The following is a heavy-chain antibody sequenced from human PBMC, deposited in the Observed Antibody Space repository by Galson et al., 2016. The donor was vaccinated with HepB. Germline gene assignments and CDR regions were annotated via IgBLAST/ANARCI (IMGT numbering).Heavy chain of an antibody. CDR1: GCTFTNYG. CDR3: ARVGPLGSYDY. D-gene: IGHD7-27*01. J-gene: IGHJ4*02. Sequence: SVKVSCKASGCTFTNYGITWVRQAPGQGLEWMGWISPYNGDTNFAQKFQGRVTMTTDTSTSTVYMELRSLRYDNTAVYFCARVGPLGSYDYWGQGTLVTVSS. CDR2: ISPYNGDT. V-gene: IGHV1-18*01.